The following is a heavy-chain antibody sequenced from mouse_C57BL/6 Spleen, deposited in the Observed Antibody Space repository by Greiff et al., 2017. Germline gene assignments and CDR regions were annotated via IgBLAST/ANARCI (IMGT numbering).Heavy chain of an antibody. CDR1: GYAFSSSW. CDR2: IYPGDGDT. V-gene: IGHV1-82*01. CDR3: AREYYYGSRGY. Sequence: VQLQESGPELVKPGASVKISCKASGYAFSSSWMNWVKQRPGKGLEWIGRIYPGDGDTNYNGKFKGKATLTADKSSSTAYMQLSSLTSEDSAVYFCAREYYYGSRGYWGQGTTLTVSS. J-gene: IGHJ2*01. D-gene: IGHD1-1*01.